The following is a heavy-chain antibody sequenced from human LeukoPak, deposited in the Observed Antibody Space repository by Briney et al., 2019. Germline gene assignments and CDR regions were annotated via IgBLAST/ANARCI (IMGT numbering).Heavy chain of an antibody. CDR1: GYTFSDYY. V-gene: IGHV1-2*02. D-gene: IGHD1-1*01. CDR2: INPNSGGT. CDR3: ARDLSTSSNWELDY. J-gene: IGHJ4*02. Sequence: ASVKVSCKASGYTFSDYYTHWVRQAPGHGLEWMGWINPNSGGTRYAQQFQGRVTMTRDTSTGTVYMELSTLRSDDTAVYYCARDLSTSSNWELDYWGQGTLVTVSS.